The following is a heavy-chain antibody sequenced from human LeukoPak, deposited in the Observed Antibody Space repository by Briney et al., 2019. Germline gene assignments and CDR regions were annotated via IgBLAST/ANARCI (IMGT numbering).Heavy chain of an antibody. V-gene: IGHV4-39*07. CDR3: ARDTYYYDSSGSYYMDV. Sequence: PSETLSLTCTVSGGSISSSSYYWGWIRQAPGKGLEWIGSFEYGGSTYYNPSLKSRVTMSVDTSKNQFSLKLSSVTAADTAVYYCARDTYYYDSSGSYYMDVWGKGTTVTISS. CDR2: FEYGGST. D-gene: IGHD3-22*01. J-gene: IGHJ6*03. CDR1: GGSISSSSYY.